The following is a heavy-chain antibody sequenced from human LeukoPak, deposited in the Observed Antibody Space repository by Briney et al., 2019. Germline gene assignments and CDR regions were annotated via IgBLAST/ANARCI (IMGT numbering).Heavy chain of an antibody. CDR2: ISGSGGTA. V-gene: IGHV3-23*01. J-gene: IGHJ4*02. CDR1: GFTVSSNY. CDR3: AKKGYYDGSGYYMYYFDH. D-gene: IGHD3-22*01. Sequence: GGSLRLSCAASGFTVSSNYMSWVRQAPGKGLEWVSAISGSGGTAYYADSVKGRFTISRDNSKNTLYLQMNSLRAEDTAVYYCAKKGYYDGSGYYMYYFDHWGQGTLVTVSS.